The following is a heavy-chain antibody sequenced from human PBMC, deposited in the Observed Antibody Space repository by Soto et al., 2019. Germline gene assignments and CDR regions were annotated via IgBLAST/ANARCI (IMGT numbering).Heavy chain of an antibody. D-gene: IGHD4-4*01. CDR3: ARGMTTVTTYDY. CDR1: GFSISSYY. V-gene: IGHV4-59*08. Sequence: PSATLSLTCTVPGFSISSYYWSWIRQPPGKGLEWIGYIYYSGSTNYNPSLKSRVTISVDTSKNQFSLKLSSVTAADTAVYYCARGMTTVTTYDYWGQGTLVTVS. CDR2: IYYSGST. J-gene: IGHJ4*02.